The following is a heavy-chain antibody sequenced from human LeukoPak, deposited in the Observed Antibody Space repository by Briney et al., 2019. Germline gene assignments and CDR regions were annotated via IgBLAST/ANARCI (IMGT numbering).Heavy chain of an antibody. Sequence: GGSLRLSCAASGFTFSNYGMHWVRQAPGKGLEWAAFIRYDGSDKYYADSVKGRFTISRDNSKNMLYLQMNSLRAEDTAVYYCAKVVDNLDYWGQGTLVTVSS. CDR3: AKVVDNLDY. J-gene: IGHJ4*02. D-gene: IGHD2-15*01. CDR1: GFTFSNYG. CDR2: IRYDGSDK. V-gene: IGHV3-30*02.